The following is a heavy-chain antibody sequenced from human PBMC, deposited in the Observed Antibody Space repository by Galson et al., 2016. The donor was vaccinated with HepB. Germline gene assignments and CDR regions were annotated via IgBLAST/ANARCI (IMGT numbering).Heavy chain of an antibody. D-gene: IGHD6-19*01. V-gene: IGHV4-59*11. CDR1: GASISDHY. CDR2: IHNNGNS. Sequence: ETLSLTCSVSGASISDHYWSWIRLPPGKGLEWIGYIHNNGNSDSNPSLRGRVTMSVDTSKKHVSLRLSSVTAADTAVYYCARGGWSMDYWGQGTLVTVSS. J-gene: IGHJ4*02. CDR3: ARGGWSMDY.